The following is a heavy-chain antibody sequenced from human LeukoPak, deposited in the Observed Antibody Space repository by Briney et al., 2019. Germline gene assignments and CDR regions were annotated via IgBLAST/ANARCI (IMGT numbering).Heavy chain of an antibody. CDR2: INHSGST. D-gene: IGHD3-22*01. J-gene: IGHJ3*02. V-gene: IGHV4-34*01. CDR3: ARESRNYDSSGFPMGDAFDI. Sequence: KPSETLSLTCAVYGGSFSGYYWSWIRQPPGKGLEWIGEINHSGSTNYNPSLKSRVTISVDTSKNQFSLKLSSVTAADTAVYYCARESRNYDSSGFPMGDAFDIWGQGTMVTVSS. CDR1: GGSFSGYY.